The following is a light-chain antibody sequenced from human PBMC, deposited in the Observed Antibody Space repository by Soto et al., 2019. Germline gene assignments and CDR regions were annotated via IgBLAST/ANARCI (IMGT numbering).Light chain of an antibody. J-gene: IGKJ5*01. V-gene: IGKV1-5*01. CDR2: DAS. CDR3: QQYNSPIT. Sequence: DIQMTQSPSTLPASVGYRVTITCRASQSISTWLAWYQQKPGKAPKLLIYDASSLESGAPSRFSGSGSGTEFTLTISSLQPDDFATYYCQQYNSPITFGQGTRLEI. CDR1: QSISTW.